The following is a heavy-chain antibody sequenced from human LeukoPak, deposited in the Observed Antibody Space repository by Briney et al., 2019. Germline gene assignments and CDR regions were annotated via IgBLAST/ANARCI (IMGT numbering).Heavy chain of an antibody. CDR3: ASAPDTSYYYYYMDV. V-gene: IGHV4-30-4*07. Sequence: SQTLSLTCAVSGGSISSGGYSWSWIRQPPGKGLEWIGYIYYSGSTYYNPSLKSRVTISVDTSKNQFSLKLSSVTAADTAVYYCASAPDTSYYYYYMDVWGKGTTVTVS. CDR2: IYYSGST. D-gene: IGHD3-16*01. J-gene: IGHJ6*03. CDR1: GGSISSGGYS.